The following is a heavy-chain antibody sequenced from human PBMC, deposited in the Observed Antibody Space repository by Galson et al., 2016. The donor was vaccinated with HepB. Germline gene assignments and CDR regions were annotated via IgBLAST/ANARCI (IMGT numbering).Heavy chain of an antibody. Sequence: SVKVSCKASGYTFTSSVMHWVRQAPGQRLEWMGWINSGNGNTKYSQKFQGRVTITRDTSASTAHMELSSLRSEDTAVYYCARDRSLTRSFDPWGQGTLVTVSS. V-gene: IGHV1-3*01. CDR1: GYTFTSSV. CDR3: ARDRSLTRSFDP. J-gene: IGHJ5*02. CDR2: INSGNGNT. D-gene: IGHD2-2*01.